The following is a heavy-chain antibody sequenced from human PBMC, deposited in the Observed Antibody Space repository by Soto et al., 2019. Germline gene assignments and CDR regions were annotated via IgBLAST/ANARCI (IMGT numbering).Heavy chain of an antibody. CDR3: ARDRRYHSTGYYCDY. Sequence: GGSLRLSCAASGFTFSGYYMSWIRQAPGKGLEWVSYISSSGSTIYYADSVKGRFTISRDNAKNSLYLQMNSLRAEDTAVYYCARDRRYHSTGYYCDYWGQGALVTVSS. D-gene: IGHD3-22*01. CDR2: ISSSGSTI. J-gene: IGHJ4*02. V-gene: IGHV3-11*01. CDR1: GFTFSGYY.